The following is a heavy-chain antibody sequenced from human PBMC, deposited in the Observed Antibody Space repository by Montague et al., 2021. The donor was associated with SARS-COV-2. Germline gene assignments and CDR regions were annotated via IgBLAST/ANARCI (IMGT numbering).Heavy chain of an antibody. CDR3: AKSLDTSGYSFERGADY. D-gene: IGHD5-12*01. V-gene: IGHV3-23*01. CDR1: GFTFNTYA. J-gene: IGHJ4*02. Sequence: SLRLSCAASGFTFNTYAMTWVRQAPGKGLEWVSAIGGSGAGTYYADPVKGRFTISRDNSKNTLFLQMSSLRAGDTALYYCAKSLDTSGYSFERGADYWGQGTLVTVSS. CDR2: IGGSGAGT.